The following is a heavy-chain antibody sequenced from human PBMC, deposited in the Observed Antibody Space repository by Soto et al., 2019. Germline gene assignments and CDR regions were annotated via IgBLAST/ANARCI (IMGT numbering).Heavy chain of an antibody. CDR3: ARDPDRFGELLENDY. CDR1: GGSISSSSYY. V-gene: IGHV4-39*02. D-gene: IGHD3-10*01. CDR2: IYYSGST. Sequence: SETLSLTCTVSGGSISSSSYYWGWIRQPPGKGLEWIGSIYYSGSTYYNPSLKSRVTISVDTSKNQFSLKLSSVTAADTAVYYCARDPDRFGELLENDYWGQGTLVTVSS. J-gene: IGHJ4*02.